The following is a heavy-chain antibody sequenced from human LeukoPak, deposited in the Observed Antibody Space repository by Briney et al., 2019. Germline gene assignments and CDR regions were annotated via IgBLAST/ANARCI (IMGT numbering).Heavy chain of an antibody. D-gene: IGHD6-19*01. CDR1: GDSVSSINGA. CDR3: ARDLGNTGWYTFDY. J-gene: IGHJ4*02. V-gene: IGHV6-1*01. Sequence: SQTLSVTCAISGDSVSSINGAWNWIRQSPSRGLERLGRAYYRSKWYTDYALSMKGRITINPDTSKNQFSLQLNSVTPDDTAVYYCARDLGNTGWYTFDYWGQGTLVTVSS. CDR2: AYYRSKWYT.